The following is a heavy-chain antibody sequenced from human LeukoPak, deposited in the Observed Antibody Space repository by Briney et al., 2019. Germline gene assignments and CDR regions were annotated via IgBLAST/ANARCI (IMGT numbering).Heavy chain of an antibody. Sequence: SETLSLTCAVYGGSFSGYYWSWIRQPPGKGLEWIGYIYHSGSTYYNPSLKSRVTISVDRSKNQFSLKLSSVTAADTAVYYCAREGYCSGGSCYVGYYGMDVWGQGTTVTVSS. V-gene: IGHV4-30-2*01. D-gene: IGHD2-15*01. CDR2: IYHSGST. CDR1: GGSFSGYY. CDR3: AREGYCSGGSCYVGYYGMDV. J-gene: IGHJ6*02.